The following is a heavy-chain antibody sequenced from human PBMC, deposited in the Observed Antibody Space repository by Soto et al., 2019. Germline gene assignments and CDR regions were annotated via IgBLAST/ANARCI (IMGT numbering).Heavy chain of an antibody. J-gene: IGHJ4*02. CDR1: GGSFISSNYY. D-gene: IGHD4-17*01. CDR3: ARRGGGDSLFDS. V-gene: IGHV4-39*01. Sequence: SETLSLTCTFSGGSFISSNYYWGWIRQPPGKGLEWIGNIFYGGGSGVAYYSPSLKSRVTISVDTSKNQFSLNMRSLTAADTAVYFCARRGGGDSLFDSWGQGKLVTVSS. CDR2: IFYGGGSGVA.